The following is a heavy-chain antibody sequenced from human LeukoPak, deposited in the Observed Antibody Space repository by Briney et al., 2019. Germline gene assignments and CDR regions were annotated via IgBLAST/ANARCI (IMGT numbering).Heavy chain of an antibody. CDR2: IIPIFGTA. CDR1: GGTFSSYA. CDR3: ARADPQPRTNWFDP. D-gene: IGHD6-6*01. Sequence: SVKVSCKASGGTFSSYAISWVRQAPGQGLEWMGGIIPIFGTANYAQKFQGRVTITADESRSTAYMELSSLRSEDTAVYYCARADPQPRTNWFDPWGQGTLVTVSS. J-gene: IGHJ5*02. V-gene: IGHV1-69*13.